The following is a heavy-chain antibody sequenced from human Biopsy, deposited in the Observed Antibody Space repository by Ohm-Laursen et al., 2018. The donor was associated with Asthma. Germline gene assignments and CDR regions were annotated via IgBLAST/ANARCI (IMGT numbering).Heavy chain of an antibody. CDR2: IYSGGTS. J-gene: IGHJ4*02. V-gene: IGHV3-53*01. CDR3: AKGERLYYGSDSKYMQPVPLGD. D-gene: IGHD3-10*01. Sequence: SLRLSCTASGFAVSRDYMFWVRQAPGKGLEWVSVIYSGGTSRTADSVRGRFTISRDYSKNTLYLQMHSLRAEDTAVYYCAKGERLYYGSDSKYMQPVPLGDWGRGTLVIVSA. CDR1: GFAVSRDY.